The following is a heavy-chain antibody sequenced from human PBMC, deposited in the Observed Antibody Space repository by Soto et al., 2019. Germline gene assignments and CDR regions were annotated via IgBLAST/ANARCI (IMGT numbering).Heavy chain of an antibody. J-gene: IGHJ4*01. CDR2: VSGSGSST. CDR3: AKDPTDERLVITPLEP. D-gene: IGHD3-9*01. V-gene: IGHV3-23*01. Sequence: EEQLLLSGGGSVQPGGSLRLSCVASGFTFSTYAMSWVRQAPGKGLQWVASVSGSGSSTYDAEFVKGRFTVSRDNSKNTLYLQMNNLIAEDTALYFCAKDPTDERLVITPLEPWGQGALVTVSS. CDR1: GFTFSTYA.